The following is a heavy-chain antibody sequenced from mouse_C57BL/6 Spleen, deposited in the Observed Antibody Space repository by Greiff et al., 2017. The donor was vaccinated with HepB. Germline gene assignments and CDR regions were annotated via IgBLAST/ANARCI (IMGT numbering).Heavy chain of an antibody. V-gene: IGHV1-81*01. CDR1: GYTFTSYG. J-gene: IGHJ2*01. CDR3: ARAYYYGSSYGY. Sequence: VMLVESGAELARPGASVKLSCKASGYTFTSYGISWVKQRTGQGLEWIGEIYPRSGNTYYNEKFKGKATLTADKSSSTAYMELRSLTSEDSAVYFCARAYYYGSSYGYWGQGTTLTVSS. D-gene: IGHD1-1*01. CDR2: IYPRSGNT.